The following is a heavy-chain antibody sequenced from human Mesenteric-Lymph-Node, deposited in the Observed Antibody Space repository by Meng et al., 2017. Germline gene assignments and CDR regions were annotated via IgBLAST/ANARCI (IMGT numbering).Heavy chain of an antibody. D-gene: IGHD4-11*01. Sequence: QVQLQDSGPGLVKPSQTLSLTCTGSGGSISSGDYYWSWIRQPPGKGLEWIGYIYYSGSTYYNPSLKSRVTISVDTSKNQFSLKLSSVTAADTAVYYCARDRTTGRYFDYWGQGTLVTVSS. CDR2: IYYSGST. J-gene: IGHJ4*02. V-gene: IGHV4-30-4*01. CDR3: ARDRTTGRYFDY. CDR1: GGSISSGDYY.